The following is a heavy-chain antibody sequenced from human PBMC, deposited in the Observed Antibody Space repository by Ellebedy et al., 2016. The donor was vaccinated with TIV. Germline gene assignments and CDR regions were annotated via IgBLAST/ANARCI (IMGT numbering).Heavy chain of an antibody. CDR2: INPSGGPP. CDR3: GRATPRYFDVVTGYGLVDF. J-gene: IGHJ4*02. Sequence: AASVKVSCKASGYTFRNHYLHWVRQASGQGLEWMGVINPSGGPPRYAQTFQGRVTLTTDTSTSAVYMELSTLNSEDTAVYYCGRATPRYFDVVTGYGLVDFWGLGTLVAVSS. CDR1: GYTFRNHY. V-gene: IGHV1-46*01. D-gene: IGHD3-9*01.